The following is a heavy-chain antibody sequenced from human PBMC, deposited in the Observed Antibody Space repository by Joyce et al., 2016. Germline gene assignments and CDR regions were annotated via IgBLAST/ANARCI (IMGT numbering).Heavy chain of an antibody. V-gene: IGHV1-3*04. CDR1: GYRFTNYA. D-gene: IGHD4-17*01. CDR3: ARGRNYGDQRRGDALDI. J-gene: IGHJ3*02. CDR2: INTGNGNT. Sequence: QVQLVQSGAEVKKAGASVKVSCKTSGYRFTNYAIHWVRQAPGQRLEWMGWINTGNGNTKYSEKVKGRVTITRDRSAITVYMELSSLRSYDTTLYYCARGRNYGDQRRGDALDIWGQGTMVTVSS.